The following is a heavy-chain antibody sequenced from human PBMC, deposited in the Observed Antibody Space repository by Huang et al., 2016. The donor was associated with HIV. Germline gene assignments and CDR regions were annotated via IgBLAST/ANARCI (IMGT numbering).Heavy chain of an antibody. J-gene: IGHJ4*02. CDR3: ARRFSSSSGYFDY. D-gene: IGHD6-6*01. Sequence: VQLVQSGAEVKKPGESLKISCKGSGYSFRSYWIAWVRQMPGKGREWMGIIFPDDPDTTYSPSFEGQCTISADKSIGTAYLQWSSLKASDTAMYYCARRFSSSSGYFDYWGQGSLVTVSS. V-gene: IGHV5-51*01. CDR1: GYSFRSYW. CDR2: IFPDDPDT.